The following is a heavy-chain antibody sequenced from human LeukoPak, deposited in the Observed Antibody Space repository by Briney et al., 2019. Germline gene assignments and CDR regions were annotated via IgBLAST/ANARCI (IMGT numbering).Heavy chain of an antibody. CDR3: AKDTRLRYNWNFGSLDY. CDR2: IKSKTDGGTT. CDR1: GFTFSSYA. V-gene: IGHV3-15*01. J-gene: IGHJ4*02. Sequence: GGSLRLSCAASGFTFSSYAIHWVRQAPGKGLEWVGRIKSKTDGGTTDYAAPVKGRFTISRDDSKNTLYLQMNSLRAEDTAVYYCAKDTRLRYNWNFGSLDYWGQGTLVTVSS. D-gene: IGHD1-7*01.